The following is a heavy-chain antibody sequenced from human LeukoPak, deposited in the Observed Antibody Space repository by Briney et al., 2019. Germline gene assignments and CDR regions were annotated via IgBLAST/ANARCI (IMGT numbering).Heavy chain of an antibody. CDR1: GFTFSSYW. J-gene: IGHJ4*02. CDR2: IKHDGSEK. D-gene: IGHD6-19*01. Sequence: GGSLRLSCAASGFTFSSYWMSWVRQAPGKGLEWVANIKHDGSEKYYVDSVKGRFAISRDNAKKSLYLQMNSLRAEDTAVYYCATRAGYFDYWGQGTLVTVSS. V-gene: IGHV3-7*01. CDR3: ATRAGYFDY.